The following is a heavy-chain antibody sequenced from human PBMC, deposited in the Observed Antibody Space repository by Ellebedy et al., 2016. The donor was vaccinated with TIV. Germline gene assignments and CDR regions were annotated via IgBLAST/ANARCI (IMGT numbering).Heavy chain of an antibody. J-gene: IGHJ5*02. V-gene: IGHV4-38-2*02. CDR2: IYHSEST. Sequence: SETLSLTCTVSGYSVSSTYYWGWIRQPPGKGLEWIGSIYHSESTYYNPSLETRVTISVDTSKNQFSLKVTSVTAADTAVYYCAGTRYNWFDPWGQGTLVTVSS. CDR3: AGTRYNWFDP. CDR1: GYSVSSTYY.